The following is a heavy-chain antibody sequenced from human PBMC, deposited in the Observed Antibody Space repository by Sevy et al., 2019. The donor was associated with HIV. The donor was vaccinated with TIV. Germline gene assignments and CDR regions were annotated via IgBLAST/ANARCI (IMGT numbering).Heavy chain of an antibody. CDR1: GFTFSSYA. J-gene: IGHJ4*02. Sequence: GGSLRLSCVVSGFTFSSYALSWVRQAPGKGLEWVSVISGSGDTTYYTDSVKGRFTSSRDNSKNTVYLQINSLRAEDTAVYYCAKDRRYGDIGLFDYWGQGTLVTVSS. CDR2: ISGSGDTT. CDR3: AKDRRYGDIGLFDY. D-gene: IGHD4-17*01. V-gene: IGHV3-23*01.